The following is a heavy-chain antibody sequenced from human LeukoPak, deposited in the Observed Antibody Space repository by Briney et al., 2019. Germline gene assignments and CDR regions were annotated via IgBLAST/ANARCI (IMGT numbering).Heavy chain of an antibody. CDR3: ARDKEKTTYYYDSSGYCSDY. Sequence: GASAKVSCKASGYTFTSYGISWVRQAPGQGLEWMGWISAYNGNTNYAQKLQGRVTMTTDTSTSTAYMELRSLRSDDTAVYYCARDKEKTTYYYDSSGYCSDYWGQGTLVTVSS. CDR1: GYTFTSYG. D-gene: IGHD3-22*01. J-gene: IGHJ4*02. V-gene: IGHV1-18*01. CDR2: ISAYNGNT.